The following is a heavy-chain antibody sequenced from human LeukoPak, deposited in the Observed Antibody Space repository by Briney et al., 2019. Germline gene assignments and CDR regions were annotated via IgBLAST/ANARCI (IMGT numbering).Heavy chain of an antibody. V-gene: IGHV3-30*02. CDR3: AQARGSYYGFDI. Sequence: GRSLRLSCAASGFTFSSYAMHWVRQAPGKGLEWVAFIRYDGSNKYYADSVKGRFTISRDNSQKTLFLQMNSLRTADTAVYYCAQARGSYYGFDIWGQRTMVTVFS. D-gene: IGHD1-26*01. CDR2: IRYDGSNK. J-gene: IGHJ3*02. CDR1: GFTFSSYA.